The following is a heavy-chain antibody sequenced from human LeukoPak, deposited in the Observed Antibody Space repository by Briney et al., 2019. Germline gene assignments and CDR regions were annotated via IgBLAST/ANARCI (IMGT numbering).Heavy chain of an antibody. V-gene: IGHV1-69*05. CDR3: ASYYYDSSGYEQIDC. J-gene: IGHJ4*02. CDR1: GGTFSSYA. CDR2: IIPIFGTA. D-gene: IGHD3-22*01. Sequence: SVKVSCQASGGTFSSYAISWVRQAPGQGLEWMGGIIPIFGTANYPQTFQGRVTITTDESTSTAYMELSSLRSEDTAVYYCASYYYDSSGYEQIDCGGQGTLVTVSS.